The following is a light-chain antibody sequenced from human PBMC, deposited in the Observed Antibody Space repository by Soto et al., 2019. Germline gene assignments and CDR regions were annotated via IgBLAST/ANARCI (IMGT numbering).Light chain of an antibody. CDR2: EVS. CDR3: SSFTSSSTYV. CDR1: NNYLGSYNR. V-gene: IGLV2-18*02. J-gene: IGLJ1*01. Sequence: GTNNYLGSYNRVSWYQQPPGTAPKLMIYEVSNRPAAVPDRFSGSKSGNTASLTISGLQAEDEADYYCSSFTSSSTYVFGTGTKVTVL.